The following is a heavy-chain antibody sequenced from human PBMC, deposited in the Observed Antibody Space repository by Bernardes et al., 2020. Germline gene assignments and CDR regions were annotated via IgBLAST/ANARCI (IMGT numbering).Heavy chain of an antibody. CDR3: ARHEGFLEWLLPNYFDY. Sequence: SETLSLTCTVSGGSISSSSYYWGWLRQPPGKGLEWIGSIYYSGSTYYNPSLKSRVTISVDTSKNQFSLKLSSVTAADTAVYYCARHEGFLEWLLPNYFDYWGQGTLVTVSS. V-gene: IGHV4-39*01. J-gene: IGHJ4*02. D-gene: IGHD3-3*01. CDR2: IYYSGST. CDR1: GGSISSSSYY.